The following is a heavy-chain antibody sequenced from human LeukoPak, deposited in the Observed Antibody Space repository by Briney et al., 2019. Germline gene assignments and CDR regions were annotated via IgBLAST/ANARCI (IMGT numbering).Heavy chain of an antibody. CDR3: ARNWPGSTSYHNWFDP. CDR1: GGSISSSNW. J-gene: IGHJ5*02. V-gene: IGHV4-4*02. D-gene: IGHD2-2*01. Sequence: SGTLSLTCAVSGGSISSSNWWSWVRQPPGEGLEWIGEIYHSGSTNYNPSLKSRVTISVDKSKNQFSLKLSSVTAADTAVYYCARNWPGSTSYHNWFDPWGQGTLVTVSS. CDR2: IYHSGST.